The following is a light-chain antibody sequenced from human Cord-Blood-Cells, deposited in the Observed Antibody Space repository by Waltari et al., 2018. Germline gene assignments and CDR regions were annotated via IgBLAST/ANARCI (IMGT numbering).Light chain of an antibody. CDR1: SGSIASNY. CDR2: EDN. CDR3: QSYDSSPWV. V-gene: IGLV6-57*03. J-gene: IGLJ3*02. Sequence: NFMLTQPHSVSESPGKTVTISCTRSSGSIASNYVQWYQQRPGSAPTTVIYEDNQRPSEVPDLFSGSIDSSSNSASLTISGLKTEDEADYYCQSYDSSPWVFGGGTKLTVL.